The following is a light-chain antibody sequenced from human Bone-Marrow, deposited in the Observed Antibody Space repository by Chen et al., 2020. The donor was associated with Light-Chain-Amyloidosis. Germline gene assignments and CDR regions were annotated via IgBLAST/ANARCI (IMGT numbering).Light chain of an antibody. CDR1: QSVSSY. J-gene: IGKJ4*01. CDR3: QQRSNWPT. V-gene: IGKV3-11*01. Sequence: EIVLTQPPATLSLSPGERVTLSCRASQSVSSYLAWYQQKPGQAPRLLIYDASNRATGIPARFSGSGSGTDFTLTISSLEPEDFAVYYCQQRSNWPTFGGGTKVEIK. CDR2: DAS.